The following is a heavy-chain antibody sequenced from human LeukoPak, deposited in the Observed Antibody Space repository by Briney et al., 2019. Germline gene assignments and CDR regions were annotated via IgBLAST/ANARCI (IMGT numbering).Heavy chain of an antibody. Sequence: PSETLSLTCTVSGGSISSYYWSWIRQPPGKGLEWIGSIYHSGSTYYNPSLKSRVTISVDTSKNQFSLKLSSVTAADTAVYYCARATRTTYYFDYWGQGTLVTVSS. D-gene: IGHD1-1*01. CDR1: GGSISSYY. V-gene: IGHV4-38-2*02. J-gene: IGHJ4*02. CDR2: IYHSGST. CDR3: ARATRTTYYFDY.